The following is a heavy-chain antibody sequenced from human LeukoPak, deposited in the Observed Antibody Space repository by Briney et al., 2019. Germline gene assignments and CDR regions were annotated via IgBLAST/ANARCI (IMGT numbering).Heavy chain of an antibody. Sequence: PSETLSLTCAVYGGSFSGYYWSWIRQPPGKGLEWIGEINHSGSTNYNPSLKSRVTISVDTSKNQFSLKLSSVTAADTAVYYCARGYSSGWYGRRNWFDPWGQGTLVTVSS. CDR1: GGSFSGYY. V-gene: IGHV4-34*01. J-gene: IGHJ5*02. D-gene: IGHD6-19*01. CDR2: INHSGST. CDR3: ARGYSSGWYGRRNWFDP.